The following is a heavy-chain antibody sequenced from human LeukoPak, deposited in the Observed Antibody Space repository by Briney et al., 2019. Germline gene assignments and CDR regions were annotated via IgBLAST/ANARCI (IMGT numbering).Heavy chain of an antibody. CDR2: ISSSSSYI. CDR1: GGSFGGYY. Sequence: ETLSLTCAVYGGSFGGYYWSWIRQPPGKGLEWVSSISSSSSYIYYADSVKGRFTISRDNAKNSLYLQMNSLRAEDTAVYYCAKDIGSYYDYWGQGILVTVSS. D-gene: IGHD3-10*01. J-gene: IGHJ4*02. CDR3: AKDIGSYYDY. V-gene: IGHV3-21*01.